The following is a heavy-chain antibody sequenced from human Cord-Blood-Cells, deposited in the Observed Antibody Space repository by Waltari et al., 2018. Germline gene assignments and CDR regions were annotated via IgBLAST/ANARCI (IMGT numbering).Heavy chain of an antibody. Sequence: EVQLLESGGGLVQPGGSLRLSCAASGFTFSSYAMSWVRQAPGKGLGWVSGISGSGGSTYYADSVKGRFTISRDNSKNTLYLQMNSLRAEDTAVYYCAKVGGQQLSTFDYWGQGTLVTVSS. CDR3: AKVGGQQLSTFDY. CDR2: ISGSGGST. D-gene: IGHD6-13*01. V-gene: IGHV3-23*01. J-gene: IGHJ4*02. CDR1: GFTFSSYA.